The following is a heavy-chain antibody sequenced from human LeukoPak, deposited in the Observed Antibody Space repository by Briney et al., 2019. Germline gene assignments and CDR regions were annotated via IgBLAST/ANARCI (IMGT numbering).Heavy chain of an antibody. V-gene: IGHV3-15*01. D-gene: IGHD4-17*01. J-gene: IGHJ4*02. CDR2: IKSKTDGGTT. CDR3: TMEYGDLVDY. Sequence: GRSLRFSCAASGYTFSSNGMHWVRQAPGKGLEWVGRIKSKTDGGTTDYAAPVKGRFTVSRDDSKNTLYLQMNSLKTEDTAVYYCTMEYGDLVDYWGQGTLVTVSS. CDR1: GYTFSSNG.